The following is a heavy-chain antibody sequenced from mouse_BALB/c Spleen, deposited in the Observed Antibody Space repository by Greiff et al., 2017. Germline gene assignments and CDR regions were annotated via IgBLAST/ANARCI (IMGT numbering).Heavy chain of an antibody. Sequence: QVQLQQPGAELVRPGASVKLSCKASGYTFTSYWINWVKQRPGQGLEWIGNIYPSDSYTNYNQKFKDKATLTVDKSSSTAYMQLSSPTSEDSAVYYCTRERYYGSSYEGCAYWGQGTLVTVSA. J-gene: IGHJ3*01. V-gene: IGHV1-69*02. CDR3: TRERYYGSSYEGCAY. CDR1: GYTFTSYW. CDR2: IYPSDSYT. D-gene: IGHD1-1*01.